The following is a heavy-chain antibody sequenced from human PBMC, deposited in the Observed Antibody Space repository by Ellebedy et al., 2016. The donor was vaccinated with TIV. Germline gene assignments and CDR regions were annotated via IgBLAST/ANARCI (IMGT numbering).Heavy chain of an antibody. CDR2: IKQDGSEK. J-gene: IGHJ3*02. CDR3: ARGGNSGSPGDAFDI. D-gene: IGHD1-26*01. Sequence: GESLKISCAASGFTFSSYWMSWVRQAPGKGLEWVANIKQDGSEKYYVDSVKGRFTISRDNAKNSLYLQMNSLRAEDTAVYYCARGGNSGSPGDAFDIWGQGTMVTVSS. CDR1: GFTFSSYW. V-gene: IGHV3-7*01.